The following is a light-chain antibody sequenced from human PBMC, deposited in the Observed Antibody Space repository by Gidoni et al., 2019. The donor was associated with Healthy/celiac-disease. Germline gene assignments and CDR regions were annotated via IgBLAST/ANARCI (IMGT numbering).Light chain of an antibody. CDR3: KQGIHLPLT. Sequence: DIVMSQSPLSLSVTPGQPASIACKSSQSLLHSDGKTYLSWYLQKPGQYSKLLIHEVSSRLSGVPDRFSGSGSGTDFTLKISRVEADDVGVYSCKQGIHLPLTFGGGTKVEIK. V-gene: IGKV2-29*02. J-gene: IGKJ4*01. CDR2: EVS. CDR1: QSLLHSDGKTY.